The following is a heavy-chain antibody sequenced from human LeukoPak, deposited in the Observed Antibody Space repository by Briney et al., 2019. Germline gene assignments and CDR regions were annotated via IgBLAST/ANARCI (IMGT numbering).Heavy chain of an antibody. Sequence: PGRSLRLSCAASGFTFDDYAMHWVRQAPGKGLEWVSGISWNSGSIGYADSVKGRFTISRDNAKNSLYLQMNSLRAEDMALYYCAKDTTAILWFGEPNRGGYFDLWGRGTLVTVSS. CDR2: ISWNSGSI. J-gene: IGHJ2*01. D-gene: IGHD3-10*01. V-gene: IGHV3-9*03. CDR3: AKDTTAILWFGEPNRGGYFDL. CDR1: GFTFDDYA.